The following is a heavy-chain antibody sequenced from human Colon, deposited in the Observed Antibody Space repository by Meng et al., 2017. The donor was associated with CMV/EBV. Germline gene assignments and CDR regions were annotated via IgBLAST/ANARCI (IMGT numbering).Heavy chain of an antibody. Sequence: QVELVRSGAEVKEPGASVLVSCRSSGYTFTSYAINWVRQAPGQGRKWMGWISGSTGYTNRAQKFQGRVTMTTDTSTSTAYLALTSLTSNDTAVYYCARGRPNWSGVLDYWGQGTLVTVSS. D-gene: IGHD1-1*01. V-gene: IGHV1-18*01. CDR1: GYTFTSYA. J-gene: IGHJ4*02. CDR3: ARGRPNWSGVLDY. CDR2: ISGSTGYT.